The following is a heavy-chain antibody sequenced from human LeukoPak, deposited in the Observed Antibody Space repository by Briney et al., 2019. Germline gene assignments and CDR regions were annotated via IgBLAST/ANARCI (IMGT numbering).Heavy chain of an antibody. D-gene: IGHD3-10*01. Sequence: PGGSLRLSCAASGFTFSSYAMHWVRQAPGKGLEYVSAISSNGGSTYYANSVKGRFTISRDNAKNSLYLQMNSLRAEDTALYYCAKDIGDVERVLYYFDYWGQGTLVTVSS. CDR1: GFTFSSYA. CDR2: ISSNGGST. J-gene: IGHJ4*02. CDR3: AKDIGDVERVLYYFDY. V-gene: IGHV3-64*01.